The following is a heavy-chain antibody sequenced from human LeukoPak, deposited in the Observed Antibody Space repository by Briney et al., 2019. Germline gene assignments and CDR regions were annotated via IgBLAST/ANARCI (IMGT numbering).Heavy chain of an antibody. Sequence: PGGSLRLSCAASGFTFSSYAMHWVRQAPGKGLEWVAVISYDGSNKYYADSVKGRFTISRDNSKNTLYLQMNSLRAEDTAVYYCARASPIVVVVAATVDYWGQGTLVTVSS. V-gene: IGHV3-30*04. CDR2: ISYDGSNK. CDR3: ARASPIVVVVAATVDY. J-gene: IGHJ4*02. D-gene: IGHD2-15*01. CDR1: GFTFSSYA.